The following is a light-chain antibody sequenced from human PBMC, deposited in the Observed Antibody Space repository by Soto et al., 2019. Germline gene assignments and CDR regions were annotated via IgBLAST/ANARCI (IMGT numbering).Light chain of an antibody. CDR3: HQYGTSPRT. CDR1: QGIGST. J-gene: IGKJ1*01. CDR2: GAS. Sequence: EIVITQSPATLSVSPGEGATLSCRASQGIGSTLAWYQQKPGQTPRLLIYGASTRATGVPARFSGSGSGTDFTLTINSLQSEDFAVYYCHQYGTSPRTFGQGTKVEIK. V-gene: IGKV3-15*01.